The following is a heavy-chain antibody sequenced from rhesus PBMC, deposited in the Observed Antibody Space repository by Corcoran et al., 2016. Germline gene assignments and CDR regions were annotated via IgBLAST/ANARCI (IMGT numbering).Heavy chain of an antibody. Sequence: QVQLQESGPGLVKPSETLSLTCAVSGGSSSDSSYWNWIRQPPGKGLVGIGYIAYSGSTNYNPSLKSRVTISRDTSENQFSLKLSSVTAADTAVYYCARDRGGNDLFFEYWGQGVLVTVSS. D-gene: IGHD1-14*01. J-gene: IGHJ4*01. CDR3: ARDRGGNDLFFEY. V-gene: IGHV4-122*02. CDR1: GGSSSDSSY. CDR2: IAYSGST.